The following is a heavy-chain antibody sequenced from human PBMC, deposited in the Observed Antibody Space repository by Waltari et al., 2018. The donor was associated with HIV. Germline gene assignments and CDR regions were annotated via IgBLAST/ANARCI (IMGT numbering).Heavy chain of an antibody. CDR2: IYYTGRA. V-gene: IGHV4-39*01. J-gene: IGHJ2*01. D-gene: IGHD1-26*01. Sequence: LQLQESGPGLVKPSETLSLTCTVSGGSVSSRSYFRGWIRQPPGKGLEWVGRIYYTGRAYYNPSLKSRVTISVDTSKNQFSLKVTSVTAADTAVYYCARHALRVGAAYWNFDLWGRGTLVTVSS. CDR3: ARHALRVGAAYWNFDL. CDR1: GGSVSSRSYF.